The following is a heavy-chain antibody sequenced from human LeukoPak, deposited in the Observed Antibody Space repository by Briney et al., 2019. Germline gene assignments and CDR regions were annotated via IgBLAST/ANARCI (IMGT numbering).Heavy chain of an antibody. J-gene: IGHJ5*02. D-gene: IGHD1-20*01. CDR3: AKHSNWNAGVDWFDP. V-gene: IGHV4-59*08. CDR2: IHYSGST. Sequence: PLETLSLTCTVSGGSNYWSWIRRPPGKGLEWIAYIHYSGSTNYNPSLKSRVTISIDTSKNQFSLKLNSVTAADTAVYYCAKHSNWNAGVDWFDPWGQGTLVTVSS. CDR1: GGSNY.